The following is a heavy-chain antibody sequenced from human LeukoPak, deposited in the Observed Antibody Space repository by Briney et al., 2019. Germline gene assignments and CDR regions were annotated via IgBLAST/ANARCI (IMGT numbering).Heavy chain of an antibody. CDR3: ARDVSPRYSSGWADAHDI. V-gene: IGHV3-7*01. CDR2: IKEEGNER. CDR1: GFTFDTYW. Sequence: GGSLRLSCVASGFTFDTYWMTWVRQAPGKGLEWVANIKEEGNERHYADSVSGRFTISRDNAKNSLFLRMNSLRAEDTAVYYCARDVSPRYSSGWADAHDIWGQGTMVTVSS. J-gene: IGHJ3*02. D-gene: IGHD6-19*01.